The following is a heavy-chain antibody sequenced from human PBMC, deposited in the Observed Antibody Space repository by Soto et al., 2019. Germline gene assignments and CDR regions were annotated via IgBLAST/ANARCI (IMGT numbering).Heavy chain of an antibody. CDR3: ARDLWEYDFWSGYSPTSYGLDV. Sequence: PGWSLRLSCAASGFTFSNYGMHWVRQAPGKGLEWVAVISYDGSNRYYADSVKGRITISRDNSKNTLYLQMNSLRAEDAAVYYCARDLWEYDFWSGYSPTSYGLDVWGQGSTVTVS. V-gene: IGHV3-30-3*01. J-gene: IGHJ6*02. D-gene: IGHD3-3*01. CDR1: GFTFSNYG. CDR2: ISYDGSNR.